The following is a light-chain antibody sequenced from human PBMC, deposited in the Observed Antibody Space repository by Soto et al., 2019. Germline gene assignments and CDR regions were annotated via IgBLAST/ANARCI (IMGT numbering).Light chain of an antibody. CDR1: SSNIGPGYD. V-gene: IGLV1-40*01. CDR3: QSYDSNRAVV. J-gene: IGLJ2*01. Sequence: QPVLTQPPSVSGAPGQRVTISCTGSSSNIGPGYDVHWYRQLPGRAPKLLIYGNSNRPSGVSDRFSGSKSGTSASLAITGLQAEDEADYYCQSYDSNRAVVFGGGTKLTVL. CDR2: GNS.